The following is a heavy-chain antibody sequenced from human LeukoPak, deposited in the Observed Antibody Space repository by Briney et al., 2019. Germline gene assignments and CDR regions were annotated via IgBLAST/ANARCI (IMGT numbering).Heavy chain of an antibody. D-gene: IGHD2-15*01. J-gene: IGHJ4*02. CDR3: AKTTTGYSSGRYPAWPIDY. CDR1: GFTFGSYA. CDR2: IFGSGGSA. Sequence: GSLRLSCAASGFTFGSYAMYWVRQAPGKGLEWVSGIFGSGGSAHYADSVKGRFTISRDNSKNTVYLQMDSLRAEDTATYYCAKTTTGYSSGRYPAWPIDYWGQGTLVTVSS. V-gene: IGHV3-23*01.